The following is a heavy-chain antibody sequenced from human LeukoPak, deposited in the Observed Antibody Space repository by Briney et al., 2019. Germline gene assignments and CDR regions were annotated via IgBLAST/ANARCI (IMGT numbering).Heavy chain of an antibody. V-gene: IGHV4-59*01. D-gene: IGHD3-3*01. J-gene: IGHJ5*02. CDR1: GGSLSTYY. CDR2: IYSSGST. Sequence: SETLSLTCSVSGGSLSTYYWNWIRQPPGKGLEWIGYIYSSGSTTYNPAPNSRVTISVDTSKNQFSLKLTSVTAADTAVYYCAGSGTATYYDFWSGSTFNPWGQGILVTVSS. CDR3: AGSGTATYYDFWSGSTFNP.